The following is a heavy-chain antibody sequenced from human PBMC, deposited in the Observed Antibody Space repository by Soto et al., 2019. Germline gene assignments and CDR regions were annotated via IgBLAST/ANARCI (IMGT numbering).Heavy chain of an antibody. V-gene: IGHV4-59*01. J-gene: IGHJ4*02. D-gene: IGHD3-9*01. CDR3: ARGVGSSPPRY. CDR1: GGSISVYY. CDR2: VYDNGRP. Sequence: KPSETLSLTCTISGGSISVYYWSWIRQSPRQGLEWIGYVYDNGRPYYSPSLKSRVTISADTSKNQISLKLTSATAADTAVYYCARGVGSSPPRYWGRGTLVTASS.